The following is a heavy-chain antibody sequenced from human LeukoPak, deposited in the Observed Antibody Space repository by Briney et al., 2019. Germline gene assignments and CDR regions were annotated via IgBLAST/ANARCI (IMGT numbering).Heavy chain of an antibody. J-gene: IGHJ4*02. CDR3: AKDRSSGSYFYFDY. CDR1: GFTFSNDA. Sequence: GGSLRLSCAASGFTFSNDAMSWVRQAPGKGLEWVSAISATGFSTYYADSVKGRFTISRDNSKNTLYLQVNSLRADDTAVYYCAKDRSSGSYFYFDYWGQGTLVTVSS. CDR2: ISATGFST. V-gene: IGHV3-23*01. D-gene: IGHD1-26*01.